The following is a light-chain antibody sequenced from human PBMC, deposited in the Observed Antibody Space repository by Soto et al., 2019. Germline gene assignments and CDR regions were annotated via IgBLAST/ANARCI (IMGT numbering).Light chain of an antibody. CDR2: DAS. CDR3: QQYNSYPFT. Sequence: DIEMTQSPSTLSTSVGDRATITCRASQSISTWLAWYQQKPGKAPKLLIYDASSVENGVPSRFSGSGSGTEFTLTISSLQPDDFATYYCQQYNSYPFTFGQGTRLEIK. J-gene: IGKJ5*01. CDR1: QSISTW. V-gene: IGKV1-5*01.